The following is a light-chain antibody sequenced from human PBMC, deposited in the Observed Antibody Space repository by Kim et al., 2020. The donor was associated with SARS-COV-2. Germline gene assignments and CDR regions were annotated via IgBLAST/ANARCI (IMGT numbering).Light chain of an antibody. Sequence: EIGMTQSPPTLSVSPGERATLSCRASQSVSSNLAWYQQKPGQPPRLLIYGASTRATGVPARFSGGGSGTEFALTISSLQSEDFAVYYCQQYKTWPLTFGGGTKLEI. CDR3: QQYKTWPLT. V-gene: IGKV3-15*01. CDR2: GAS. CDR1: QSVSSN. J-gene: IGKJ4*01.